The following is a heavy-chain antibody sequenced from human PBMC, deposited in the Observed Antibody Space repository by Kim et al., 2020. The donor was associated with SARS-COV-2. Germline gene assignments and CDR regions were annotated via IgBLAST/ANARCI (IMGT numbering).Heavy chain of an antibody. CDR3: ARSGSGRVLDY. CDR1: GFTFSSYD. J-gene: IGHJ4*02. Sequence: GGSLRLSCAASGFTFSSYDMHWVRQATGKGLEWVSAIGTAGDTYYPGSVKGRFTISRENAKNSLYLQMNSLRAGDTAVYYCARSGSGRVLDYWGQGTLVTVSS. D-gene: IGHD3-10*01. V-gene: IGHV3-13*04. CDR2: IGTAGDT.